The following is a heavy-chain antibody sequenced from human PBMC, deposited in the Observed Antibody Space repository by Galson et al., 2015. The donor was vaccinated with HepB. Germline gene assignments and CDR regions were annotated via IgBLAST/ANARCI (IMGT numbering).Heavy chain of an antibody. J-gene: IGHJ4*02. V-gene: IGHV6-1*01. CDR1: GDSVSSNSAA. Sequence: CAISGDSVSSNSAAWNWIRQSPSRGLEWLGRTFYSTKWYNDYAVSVKSRITINPDTTKNQFSLQLNSVTPEDTAEYYCARDLGYSGYDGSFFDYWGQGTLVTVSS. CDR3: ARDLGYSGYDGSFFDY. D-gene: IGHD5-12*01. CDR2: TFYSTKWYN.